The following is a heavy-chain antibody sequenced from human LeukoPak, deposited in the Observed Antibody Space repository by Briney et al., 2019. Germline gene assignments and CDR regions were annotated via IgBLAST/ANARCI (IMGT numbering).Heavy chain of an antibody. CDR1: GFTFSSYA. D-gene: IGHD3-3*01. CDR3: AKTNDFWSGYYPS. V-gene: IGHV3-23*01. Sequence: GGSLRLSCAASGFTFSSYAMSWVRQDPGKGLEWVSAISGSGGSTYYADSVKGRFTISRDDSKNTLYLQMNSLRAEDTAVYYCAKTNDFWSGYYPSWGQGTLVTVSS. CDR2: ISGSGGST. J-gene: IGHJ5*02.